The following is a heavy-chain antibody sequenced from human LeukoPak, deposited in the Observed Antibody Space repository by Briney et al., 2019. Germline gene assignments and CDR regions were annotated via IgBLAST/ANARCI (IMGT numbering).Heavy chain of an antibody. Sequence: VKVHFKASGGTFSSYAISWVRQAPGQGLEWMGRIIPILGIANYAQKFQGRVTITADKSTSSAYMELSSLRSEDTAVYYCAREPLVGAGGGGYYSYGMDVWGQGTTVTVSS. V-gene: IGHV1-69*04. D-gene: IGHD1-26*01. CDR3: AREPLVGAGGGGYYSYGMDV. CDR1: GGTFSSYA. J-gene: IGHJ6*02. CDR2: IIPILGIA.